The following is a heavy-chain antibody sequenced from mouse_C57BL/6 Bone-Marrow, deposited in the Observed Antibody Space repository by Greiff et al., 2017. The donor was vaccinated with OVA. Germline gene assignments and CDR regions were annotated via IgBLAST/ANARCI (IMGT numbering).Heavy chain of an antibody. D-gene: IGHD2-1*01. V-gene: IGHV1-62-2*01. J-gene: IGHJ3*01. CDR3: ERHETDYGNYVRLAWFAY. CDR1: GYTFTEYT. Sequence: QVQLKESGAELVKPGASVKLSCKASGYTFTEYTIHWVKQRSGQGLEWIGWFYPGSGSIKYTEKFKDKATLTADESSSTVYMELSRLTSEDSAVYFCERHETDYGNYVRLAWFAYWGQGTLVTVSA. CDR2: FYPGSGSI.